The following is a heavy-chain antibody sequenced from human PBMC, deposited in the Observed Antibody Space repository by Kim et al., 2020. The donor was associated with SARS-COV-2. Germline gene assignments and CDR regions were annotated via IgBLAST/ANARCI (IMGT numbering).Heavy chain of an antibody. CDR2: IYSSGST. CDR1: GFTFNNNY. Sequence: GGSLRLSCAASGFTFNNNYMSWVRQAPGKGLEWVSAIYSSGSTYYADSVKARFTISRDISKNTLYLQINSLRAEDTAVYYCATTEYSFYYYYMDVWGKGTTVTVSS. CDR3: ATTEYSFYYYYMDV. J-gene: IGHJ6*03. V-gene: IGHV3-66*01.